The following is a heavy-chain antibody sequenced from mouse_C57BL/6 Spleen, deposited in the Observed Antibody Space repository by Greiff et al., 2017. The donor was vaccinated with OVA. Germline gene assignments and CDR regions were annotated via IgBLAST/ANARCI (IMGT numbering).Heavy chain of an antibody. CDR3: ASYGNPGFDY. V-gene: IGHV1-4*01. J-gene: IGHJ2*01. CDR2: INPSSGYT. Sequence: QVQLQQSGAELARPGASVKMSCKASGYTFTSYTMHWVKQRPGQGLEWIGYINPSSGYTKYNQKFKDKATLTADKSSSTAYMQLSSLTSEDSAVYYCASYGNPGFDYWGQGTTLTVSS. D-gene: IGHD2-1*01. CDR1: GYTFTSYT.